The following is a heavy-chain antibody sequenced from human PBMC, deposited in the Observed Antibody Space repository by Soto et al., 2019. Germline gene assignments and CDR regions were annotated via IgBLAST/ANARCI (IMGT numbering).Heavy chain of an antibody. CDR1: GYTFTSYY. V-gene: IGHV1-46*01. J-gene: IGHJ4*02. CDR3: ARDIGIAARFFDF. Sequence: QVQLVQSGAEVKKPGASVKVSCKASGYTFTSYYMHWVRQAPGQGLEWMGIINPSGGSTSYAQKFQGSVTMTRDTSTSTVYMELSSLRSEDTAVYSGARDIGIAARFFDFWGQGTLVTVSS. D-gene: IGHD6-6*01. CDR2: INPSGGST.